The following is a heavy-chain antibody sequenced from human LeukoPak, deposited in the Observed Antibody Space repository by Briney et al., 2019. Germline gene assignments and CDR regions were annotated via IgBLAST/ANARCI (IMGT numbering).Heavy chain of an antibody. J-gene: IGHJ4*02. Sequence: SQTLSLTCAISGDSASSNSAAWNWIRQSPSRGLEWLGRTYYRSKWYNDYAVSVKSRITINPDTSKNQFSLQLNSVTPEDTAVYYCARAHSSSWYGGIDYWGQGTLVTVSS. CDR2: TYYRSKWYN. D-gene: IGHD6-13*01. CDR1: GDSASSNSAA. V-gene: IGHV6-1*01. CDR3: ARAHSSSWYGGIDY.